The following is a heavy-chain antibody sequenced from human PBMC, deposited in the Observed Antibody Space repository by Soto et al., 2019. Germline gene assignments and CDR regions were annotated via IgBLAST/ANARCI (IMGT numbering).Heavy chain of an antibody. CDR1: GFTFSSYA. V-gene: IGHV3-23*01. CDR3: AKKSGSYYYYGMDV. D-gene: IGHD1-26*01. J-gene: IGHJ6*02. CDR2: ISGSGGST. Sequence: GGSLRLSCAASGFTFSSYAMSWVRQAPGKGLEWVSAISGSGGSTYYADSVKGRFTISRDNSKNTLYLQMNSLRAEDTAVYYCAKKSGSYYYYGMDVWGQGTTVTVSS.